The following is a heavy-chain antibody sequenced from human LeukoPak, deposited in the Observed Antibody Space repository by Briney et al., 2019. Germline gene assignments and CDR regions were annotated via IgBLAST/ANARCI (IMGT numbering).Heavy chain of an antibody. V-gene: IGHV1-8*01. Sequence: GASVKVSCKASGYTFTSYDINWVRQAPGQGLEWMGWMNPNSGNTGYAQKFQGRVTMTRNTSISTAYMELSSLRSEDTAVYYCAVYDSSGYLNDYWGQGTLVTVSS. J-gene: IGHJ4*02. CDR3: AVYDSSGYLNDY. D-gene: IGHD3-22*01. CDR2: MNPNSGNT. CDR1: GYTFTSYD.